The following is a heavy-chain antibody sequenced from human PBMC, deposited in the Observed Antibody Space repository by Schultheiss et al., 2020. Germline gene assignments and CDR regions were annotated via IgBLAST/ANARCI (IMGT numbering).Heavy chain of an antibody. CDR3: ARDLINVGATTWYYYYYGMDV. J-gene: IGHJ6*02. Sequence: SETLSLTCAVSGGSISSGGYSWSWIRQPPGKGLEWIGYIYHSGSTYYNPSLKSRVTISVDRSKNQFSLKLSSVTAADTAVYYCARDLINVGATTWYYYYYGMDVWGQGTTVTVSS. CDR2: IYHSGST. CDR1: GGSISSGGYS. V-gene: IGHV4-30-2*01. D-gene: IGHD1-26*01.